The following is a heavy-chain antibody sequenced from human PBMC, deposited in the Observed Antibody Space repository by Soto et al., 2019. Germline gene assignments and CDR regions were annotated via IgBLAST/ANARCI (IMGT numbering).Heavy chain of an antibody. J-gene: IGHJ4*02. Sequence: QVQLQESGPGLVKPSPTLSLTCTVSGGSISSGGYSWSWIRQHPGKGLEWIGYIYYSGSTYSNPSLKSRVNISVDTSKNQFSLKLSSVTAADTAVYYCAREENFWSGFVGLDYWGQGTLVTVSS. CDR3: AREENFWSGFVGLDY. CDR2: IYYSGST. CDR1: GGSISSGGYS. D-gene: IGHD3-3*01. V-gene: IGHV4-31*03.